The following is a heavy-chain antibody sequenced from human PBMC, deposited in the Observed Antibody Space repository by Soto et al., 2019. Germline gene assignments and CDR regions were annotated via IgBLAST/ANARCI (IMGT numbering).Heavy chain of an antibody. J-gene: IGHJ4*02. CDR1: GFTVSTYT. Sequence: GGSLRLSCSASGFTVSTYTMGWVRLAPGKGLEWVSTIFSGGVGTQYADSVTGRFSISRDNSKNIVFLQMNSLGVDDTAVYYCARVRQPDGIWTFHYWGRGILVTVSS. V-gene: IGHV3-23*05. CDR3: ARVRQPDGIWTFHY. D-gene: IGHD2-15*01. CDR2: IFSGGVGT.